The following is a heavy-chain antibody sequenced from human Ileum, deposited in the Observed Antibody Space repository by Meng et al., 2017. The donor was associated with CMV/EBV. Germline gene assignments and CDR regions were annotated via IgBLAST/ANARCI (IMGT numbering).Heavy chain of an antibody. J-gene: IGHJ6*02. CDR2: IKQDGNEK. Sequence: GESLKISCAASGFTFSSYWMSWVRQAPGKGLEWVANIKQDGNEKYYVDSVKGRFTISRDNAKNSLYLQMNSLRAEDTAVYYCARDSNIVVVPAARVLYYYGMDVWGQGTTVTVSS. CDR1: GFTFSSYW. D-gene: IGHD2-2*01. CDR3: ARDSNIVVVPAARVLYYYGMDV. V-gene: IGHV3-7*01.